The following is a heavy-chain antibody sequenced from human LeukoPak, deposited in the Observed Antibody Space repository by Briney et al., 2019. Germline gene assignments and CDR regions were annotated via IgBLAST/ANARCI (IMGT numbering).Heavy chain of an antibody. CDR2: INSDGSST. Sequence: GGSLRLSCAASGFTFSSYAMSWVRQAPGKGLEWVSRINSDGSSTSYADSVKGRFTISRDNAKNTLYLQMNSLRAEDTAVYYCARASSGSFDYWGQGTLVTVSS. D-gene: IGHD3-22*01. V-gene: IGHV3-74*01. CDR3: ARASSGSFDY. CDR1: GFTFSSYA. J-gene: IGHJ4*02.